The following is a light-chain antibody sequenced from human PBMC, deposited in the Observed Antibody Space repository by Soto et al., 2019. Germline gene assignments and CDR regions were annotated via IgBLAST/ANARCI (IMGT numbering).Light chain of an antibody. CDR1: QTIINY. J-gene: IGKJ2*01. CDR2: AAS. V-gene: IGKV1-39*01. CDR3: QQYNSHISKT. Sequence: DIQMTQSPSSLSASVGDRVTITCRASQTIINYLHWYQQKPGKAPKLLIYAASSLQSGVPSRFSGSGSGTNFTLPISSLQPEDFATYYCQQYNSHISKTFGQGTKLEIK.